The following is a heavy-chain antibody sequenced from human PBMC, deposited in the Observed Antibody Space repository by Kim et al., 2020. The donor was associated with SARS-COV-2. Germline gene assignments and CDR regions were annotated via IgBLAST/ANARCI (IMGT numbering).Heavy chain of an antibody. CDR3: ASNLAVTGTRHFDF. CDR2: IKQDGSDK. Sequence: GGSLRLSCAASGFTFNTYWMTWVRQAPGKGLEWVANIKQDGSDKYYVDSVRGRFTISRDNAKNSLYLQMNSLRVEDTAVYYCASNLAVTGTRHFDFWGRGTLVTVSS. CDR1: GFTFNTYW. J-gene: IGHJ4*02. V-gene: IGHV3-7*03. D-gene: IGHD6-19*01.